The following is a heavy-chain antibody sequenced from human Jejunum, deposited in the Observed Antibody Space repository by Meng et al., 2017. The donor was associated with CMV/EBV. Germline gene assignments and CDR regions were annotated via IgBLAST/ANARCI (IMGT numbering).Heavy chain of an antibody. V-gene: IGHV3-23*03. CDR3: ATSSSGFDFWTDY. Sequence: SRFTFRSYAMSWVRQAPGKGREWVSVIYSNGIDRYYADSVKGRFTISRDNSKDTVFLDMNSLRAEDTAVYYCATSSSGFDFWTDYWGQGTRVTVSS. CDR2: IYSNGIDR. D-gene: IGHD5-12*01. CDR1: RFTFRSYA. J-gene: IGHJ4*02.